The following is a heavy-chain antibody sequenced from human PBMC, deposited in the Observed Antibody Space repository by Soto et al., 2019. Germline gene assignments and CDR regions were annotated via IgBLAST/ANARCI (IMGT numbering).Heavy chain of an antibody. Sequence: SETLSLTCTVSGGSISSSSYYWSWIRQPPGKGLEWIGEINHSGGTNYNPSLKSPVTISVDTSKSQFSLKLTSVTAADTAVYYCARGSVETVDSSGHYEYWGQGTPVTVSS. V-gene: IGHV4-39*01. CDR3: ARGSVETVDSSGHYEY. D-gene: IGHD3-22*01. CDR1: GGSISSSSYY. CDR2: INHSGGT. J-gene: IGHJ4*02.